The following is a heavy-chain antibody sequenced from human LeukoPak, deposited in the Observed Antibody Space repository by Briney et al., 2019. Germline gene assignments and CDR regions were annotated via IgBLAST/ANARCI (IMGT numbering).Heavy chain of an antibody. J-gene: IGHJ4*02. V-gene: IGHV3-23*01. CDR2: ISGTGGTT. Sequence: PGGSLRLSCAASGFTFSNYGMNWVRQAPGKGLEWVSRISGTGGTTFYADSVKGRFTISRDNSKNTLYVQVNSLGTEDTAAYYCAKGSYYDSSGSFYFDYWGQGTLVTVSS. CDR1: GFTFSNYG. CDR3: AKGSYYDSSGSFYFDY. D-gene: IGHD3-22*01.